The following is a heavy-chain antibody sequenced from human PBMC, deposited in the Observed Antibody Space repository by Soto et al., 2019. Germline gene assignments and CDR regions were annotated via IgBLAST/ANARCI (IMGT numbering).Heavy chain of an antibody. CDR2: INHSGST. D-gene: IGHD5-12*01. Sequence: PSETLSLTCSVYGGSFSGYYWSWIRQPPGKGLEWIGEINHSGSTNYNPSLKSRVTISVDTSKNQFSLKLSSVTAADTAVYYCARAGYSGYDWQNWFDPWGQGTLVTVSS. CDR3: ARAGYSGYDWQNWFDP. CDR1: GGSFSGYY. V-gene: IGHV4-34*01. J-gene: IGHJ5*02.